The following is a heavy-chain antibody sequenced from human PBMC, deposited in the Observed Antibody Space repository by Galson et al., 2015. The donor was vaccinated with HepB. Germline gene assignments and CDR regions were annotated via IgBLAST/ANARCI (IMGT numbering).Heavy chain of an antibody. CDR2: ISAYNGNT. J-gene: IGHJ6*02. D-gene: IGHD4-17*01. V-gene: IGHV1-18*04. Sequence: SVKVSCKASGYTFTSYGTSWVRQAPGQGLEWMGWISAYNGNTNYAQKLQGRVTMTTDTSTSTAYMELRSLRSDDTAVYYCARLYGDPYYYGMDVWGQGTTVTVSS. CDR3: ARLYGDPYYYGMDV. CDR1: GYTFTSYG.